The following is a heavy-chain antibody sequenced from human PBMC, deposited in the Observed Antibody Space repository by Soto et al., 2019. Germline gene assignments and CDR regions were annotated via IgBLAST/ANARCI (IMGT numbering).Heavy chain of an antibody. Sequence: PGGSLRLSCAASGFTFSSYAISWVRQAPGKGLEWVSAISGTGDRTYYVDSVKGRFTISRDNSKNTLYLQMNSLGAEDTAVYYCAKSLRGIIIDFDYWGQGTLVTVSS. V-gene: IGHV3-23*01. CDR3: AKSLRGIIIDFDY. CDR2: ISGTGDRT. CDR1: GFTFSSYA. J-gene: IGHJ4*02. D-gene: IGHD3-10*01.